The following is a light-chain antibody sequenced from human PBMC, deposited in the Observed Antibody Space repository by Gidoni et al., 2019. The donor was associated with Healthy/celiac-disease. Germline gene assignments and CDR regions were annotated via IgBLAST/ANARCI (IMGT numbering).Light chain of an antibody. CDR1: SSDVGGYNY. V-gene: IGLV2-14*01. Sequence: QSALTPPAYVSGSPGQSITISCTGTSSDVGGYNYVSWYQQHPGKAPKLMIYVVSNRPSGVSNRFSGSKSGNTASLTISGLQAEDEAASSSTLVFGTGTKVTVL. CDR2: VVS. CDR3: TLV. J-gene: IGLJ1*01.